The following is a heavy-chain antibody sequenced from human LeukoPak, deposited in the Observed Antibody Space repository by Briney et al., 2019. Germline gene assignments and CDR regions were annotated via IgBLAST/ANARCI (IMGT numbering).Heavy chain of an antibody. CDR1: GFTFSSYS. J-gene: IGHJ4*02. CDR3: VFSGDILTGTDSNFDY. V-gene: IGHV3-21*01. Sequence: PGGSLRLSCAASGFTFSSYSMNWVRQAPGKGLEWVSSISSSSSYIYYADSVKGRFTISRDNAKNSLYLQMNSLRAEDTAVYYCVFSGDILTGTDSNFDYWGQGTLVTVSS. CDR2: ISSSSSYI. D-gene: IGHD3-9*01.